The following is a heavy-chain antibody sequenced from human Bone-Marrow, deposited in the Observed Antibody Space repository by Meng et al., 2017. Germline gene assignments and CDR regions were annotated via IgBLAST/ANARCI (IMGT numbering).Heavy chain of an antibody. D-gene: IGHD2-15*01. Sequence: ASVKVSCKASGYTFTSYDINWVRQATGQGLEWMGWMNPNSGNTGYAQKFQGRVTITRNTSISTAYMELSSLRSEYTAVYYCARGQGYCSGGSCYYFDYWGQGTLVTVSS. CDR2: MNPNSGNT. V-gene: IGHV1-8*03. CDR3: ARGQGYCSGGSCYYFDY. J-gene: IGHJ4*02. CDR1: GYTFTSYD.